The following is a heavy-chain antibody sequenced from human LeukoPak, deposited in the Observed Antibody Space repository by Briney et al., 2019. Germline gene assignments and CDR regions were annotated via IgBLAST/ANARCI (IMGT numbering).Heavy chain of an antibody. Sequence: SETLSLTCTVSGGSIGSSSYYWGWIRQPPGKGLEWIGSIYYSGSTYYNPSLKSRVTISVDTSKNQFSLKLSSVTAADTAVYYCARHAGADSSWYYFDYWGQGTLVAVSS. D-gene: IGHD6-13*01. V-gene: IGHV4-39*01. CDR2: IYYSGST. CDR3: ARHAGADSSWYYFDY. J-gene: IGHJ4*02. CDR1: GGSIGSSSYY.